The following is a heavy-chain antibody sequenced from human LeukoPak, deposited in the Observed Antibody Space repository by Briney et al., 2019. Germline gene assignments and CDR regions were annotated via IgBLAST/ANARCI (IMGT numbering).Heavy chain of an antibody. J-gene: IGHJ4*02. CDR3: AREGGYYAPDY. CDR1: GGSIIINSYY. D-gene: IGHD2-2*01. Sequence: SETLSLTCTVSGGSIIINSYYWGWIRQPPGKGLEWIGSIYYSGSTYYNPSLKSRVTISVDTSKNQFSLKLSSVTAADTAVYYCAREGGYYAPDYWGQGTLVTVSS. CDR2: IYYSGST. V-gene: IGHV4-39*07.